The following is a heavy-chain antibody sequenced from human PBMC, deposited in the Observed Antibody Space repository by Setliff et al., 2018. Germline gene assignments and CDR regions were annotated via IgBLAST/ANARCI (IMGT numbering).Heavy chain of an antibody. Sequence: GESLRISCAASGFTFSSYWMSWVRQAPGKGLEWVANIKQDGSEKYYVDSVKGRFTISRDNAKNSLYLQMNSLRAEDTAVYYCARDQRVGYYYDSSGYPRAPTDAFDIWGQGTMVTVSS. CDR2: IKQDGSEK. J-gene: IGHJ3*02. CDR1: GFTFSSYW. V-gene: IGHV3-7*03. CDR3: ARDQRVGYYYDSSGYPRAPTDAFDI. D-gene: IGHD3-22*01.